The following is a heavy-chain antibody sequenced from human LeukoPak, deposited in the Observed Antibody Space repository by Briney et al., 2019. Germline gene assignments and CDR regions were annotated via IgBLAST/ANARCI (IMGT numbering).Heavy chain of an antibody. CDR3: ARLRRDGYNSEY. Sequence: GGSLRLSCAASGVTFSSYEVNWVRQAPGKGLEWVSSISSSRSYIYYAYSVSGLVTISRANAKNSLYLQMNSLRAEDTAVYYCARLRRDGYNSEYWGQGTLVTVSS. J-gene: IGHJ4*02. D-gene: IGHD5-24*01. CDR2: ISSSRSYI. CDR1: GVTFSSYE. V-gene: IGHV3-21*01.